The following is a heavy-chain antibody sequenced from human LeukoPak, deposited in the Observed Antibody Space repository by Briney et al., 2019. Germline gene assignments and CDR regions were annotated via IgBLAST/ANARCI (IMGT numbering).Heavy chain of an antibody. Sequence: ASVKVSCKASGGTFSSYAISWVRQAPGQGLEWMGGIIPISGPPTYAQKFQRTVTLTADESTSTAYMELSRLRSEATPVYSCARGLLVVPAAYTESDHWGQGTLVTVSS. CDR1: GGTFSSYA. J-gene: IGHJ4*02. D-gene: IGHD2-2*01. V-gene: IGHV1-69*13. CDR2: IIPISGPP. CDR3: ARGLLVVPAAYTESDH.